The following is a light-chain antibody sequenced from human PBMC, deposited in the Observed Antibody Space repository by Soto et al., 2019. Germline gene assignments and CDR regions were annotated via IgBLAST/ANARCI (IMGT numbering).Light chain of an antibody. CDR3: QQYNIWPPLT. CDR2: GAS. V-gene: IGKV3-15*01. CDR1: QRVRST. J-gene: IGKJ4*01. Sequence: EVELTQSPDILSVSPGETATLSCRASQRVRSTLAWYQQKPGQAPRLLIYGASTRATGIPARFSGSGSGREFTLTISSLQSEDFGLYYCQQYNIWPPLTFGGGTKVEIK.